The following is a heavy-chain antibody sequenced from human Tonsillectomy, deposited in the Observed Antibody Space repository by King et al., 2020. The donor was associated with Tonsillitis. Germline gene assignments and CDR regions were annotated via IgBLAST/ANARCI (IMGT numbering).Heavy chain of an antibody. CDR3: ARDRGWGWFDP. CDR1: GFTFSRYW. J-gene: IGHJ5*02. V-gene: IGHV3-7*03. Sequence: VQLVESGGGLVQPGGSLRLSCEASGFTFSRYWMNWIRQAPGKGLEWVALIKDDGSGKYYVDSVKGRFTISRDNAQNSLYLQMNSLRAEDTAVYHCARDRGWGWFDPWGQGTLVTVSS. CDR2: IKDDGSGK. D-gene: IGHD6-19*01.